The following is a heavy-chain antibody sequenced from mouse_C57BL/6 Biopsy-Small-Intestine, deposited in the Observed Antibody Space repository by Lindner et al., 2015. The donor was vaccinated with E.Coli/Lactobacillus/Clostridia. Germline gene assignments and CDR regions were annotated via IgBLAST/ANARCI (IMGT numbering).Heavy chain of an antibody. CDR2: INPGSGGT. CDR1: GYAFTNYL. D-gene: IGHD2-3*01. Sequence: VQLQESGAELVRPGTSVKVSCKASGYAFTNYLIEWVKQRPGQGLEWIGVINPGSGGTNYNEKFKGKATLTADKSSSTAYMQLSSLTSEDSAVYFCARPGDGSPYYFDYWGQGTTLTVSS. J-gene: IGHJ2*01. CDR3: ARPGDGSPYYFDY. V-gene: IGHV1-54*01.